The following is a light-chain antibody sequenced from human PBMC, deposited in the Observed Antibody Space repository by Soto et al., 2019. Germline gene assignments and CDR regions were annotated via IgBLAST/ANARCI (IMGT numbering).Light chain of an antibody. J-gene: IGKJ2*01. V-gene: IGKV1-39*01. Sequence: DIQMTQSPSSLSASVGDRVTITCRASQGISNYLNWYQQKPGKAPKDLIYAASSLESVVPSRFSGSGSGTDFALTINSLQPGDFATYCCQQSYKSPYTFGQGTKLEIK. CDR1: QGISNY. CDR3: QQSYKSPYT. CDR2: AAS.